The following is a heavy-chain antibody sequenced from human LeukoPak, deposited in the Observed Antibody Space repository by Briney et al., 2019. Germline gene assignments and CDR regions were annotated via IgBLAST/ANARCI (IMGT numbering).Heavy chain of an antibody. CDR3: AKGGGFSGDCSSTSCYLTSTSEVGAFDI. CDR1: GFTFSSYG. V-gene: IGHV3-30*02. CDR2: IRYDGSNK. Sequence: PGGSLRLSCAASGFTFSSYGMHWVRQAPGKGLEWVAFIRYDGSNKYYADSVKGRFTISRDNSKNTLYLQMNSLRAEDTAVYYCAKGGGFSGDCSSTSCYLTSTSEVGAFDIWGQGTMVTVSS. J-gene: IGHJ3*02. D-gene: IGHD2-2*01.